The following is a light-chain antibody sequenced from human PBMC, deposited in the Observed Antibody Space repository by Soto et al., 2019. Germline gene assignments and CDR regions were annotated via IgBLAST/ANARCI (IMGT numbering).Light chain of an antibody. CDR3: TSYAGSSIPVV. CDR2: DVT. Sequence: QSARTQPPSASGSPGQSVTISCTGPSSDVGKYNFVSWYQQHTGKAPKLMIYDVTERPSGLPDRFSGSKSGNTASLTVSGLQAEDAADYYCTSYAGSSIPVVFGGGTKLTVL. J-gene: IGLJ2*01. V-gene: IGLV2-8*01. CDR1: SSDVGKYNF.